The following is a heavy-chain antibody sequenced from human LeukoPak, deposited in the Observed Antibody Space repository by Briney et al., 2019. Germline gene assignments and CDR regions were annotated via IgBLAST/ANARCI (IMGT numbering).Heavy chain of an antibody. J-gene: IGHJ4*02. Sequence: GESLKISCEASGYNFSNYWINWVRQKPGKGLEWMGIIYPGDSDTRYGPSFQRHVTISADRSANTAYLQWSRLEASDTAKYFCARKANGMAAPFDSWAQGTLVTVSS. CDR1: GYNFSNYW. V-gene: IGHV5-51*01. CDR3: ARKANGMAAPFDS. CDR2: IYPGDSDT. D-gene: IGHD6-13*01.